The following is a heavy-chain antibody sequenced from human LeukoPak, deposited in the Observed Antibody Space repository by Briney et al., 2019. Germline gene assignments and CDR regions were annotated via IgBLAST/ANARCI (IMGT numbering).Heavy chain of an antibody. J-gene: IGHJ6*02. CDR3: ARIALPWGSYRYYYYYGMDV. D-gene: IGHD3-16*02. V-gene: IGHV5-51*01. Sequence: GVSLQISCKGSGYGFTSYWIGWVRPMPGKGLGWMGIIYPGDSDTRYSPSFQGQVTISADKSISTAYLQWSSLKASDTAMYYCARIALPWGSYRYYYYYGMDVWGQGTTVTVSS. CDR2: IYPGDSDT. CDR1: GYGFTSYW.